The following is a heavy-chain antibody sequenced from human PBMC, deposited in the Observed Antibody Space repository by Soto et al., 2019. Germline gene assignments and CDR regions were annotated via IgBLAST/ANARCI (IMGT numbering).Heavy chain of an antibody. V-gene: IGHV4-34*01. CDR2: INHSGST. J-gene: IGHJ4*02. CDR1: GESFSGYY. D-gene: IGHD4-17*01. CDR3: ARPRTTVTTPLGY. Sequence: QVQLQQWGAGLLKPSETLSLSCAVYGESFSGYYWSWIRQPPGKGLEWIGEINHSGSTNYNPSLKSRVTISVDTSKNQVSLKLNSVTAADTAVYYCARPRTTVTTPLGYWGQGNLVTVSS.